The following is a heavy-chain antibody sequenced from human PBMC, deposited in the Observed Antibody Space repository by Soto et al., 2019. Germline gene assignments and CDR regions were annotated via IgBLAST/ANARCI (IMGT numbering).Heavy chain of an antibody. CDR2: ISYDGSNK. CDR1: GFTFSSYG. D-gene: IGHD3-22*01. Sequence: GGSLRLSCAASGFTFSSYGMHWVRQAPGKGLEWVAVISYDGSNKYYADSVKGRFTISRDNSKNTLYLQMNSLRAEDTAVYYCAKVTFDSSGYSFYYYGMDVWGQGTTVTVSS. V-gene: IGHV3-30*18. J-gene: IGHJ6*02. CDR3: AKVTFDSSGYSFYYYGMDV.